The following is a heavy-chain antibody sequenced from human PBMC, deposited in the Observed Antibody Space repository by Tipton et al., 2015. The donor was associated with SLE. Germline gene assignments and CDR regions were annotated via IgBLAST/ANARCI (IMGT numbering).Heavy chain of an antibody. CDR1: GGSISGFH. CDR2: TFDSGST. V-gene: IGHV4-59*01. D-gene: IGHD1-1*01. Sequence: TLSLTCSVSGGSISGFHWSWIRQSPGKGLEWVGSTFDSGSTNSNPSLESRVTISVDASRNQFSLRLTSVTAADAAVYYCARGEPEGLTTNTFDIWGQGTEVTVAS. J-gene: IGHJ3*02. CDR3: ARGEPEGLTTNTFDI.